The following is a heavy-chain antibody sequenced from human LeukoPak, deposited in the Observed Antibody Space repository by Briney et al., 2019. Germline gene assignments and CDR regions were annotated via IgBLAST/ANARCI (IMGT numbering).Heavy chain of an antibody. CDR1: GGSISSYY. J-gene: IGHJ3*02. Sequence: SETLSLTCAVSGGSISSYYWSWIRQPPGKGLEWIGYIYYSGSTNYSPSLKSRVTISVDTSKNQFSLKLSSVTAADTAVYYCARSAVELSGAFDIWGQGTMVTVSS. V-gene: IGHV4-59*08. CDR3: ARSAVELSGAFDI. D-gene: IGHD1-26*01. CDR2: IYYSGST.